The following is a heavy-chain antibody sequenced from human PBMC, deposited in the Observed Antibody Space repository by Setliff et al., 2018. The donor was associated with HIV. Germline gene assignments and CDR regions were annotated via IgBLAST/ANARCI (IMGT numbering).Heavy chain of an antibody. CDR2: IYSSGST. Sequence: SETLSLTCTVSGGSSSSRSYYWGWIRQPPGKGLEWIGSIYSSGSTYYNPSLKSRVTISVDTSKKQFSLKMSSVTAADTAVYYCARGVVDYDFWSGSGDYYYMDVWGKGTTVTVSS. J-gene: IGHJ6*03. CDR1: GGSSSSRSYY. D-gene: IGHD3-3*01. CDR3: ARGVVDYDFWSGSGDYYYMDV. V-gene: IGHV4-39*07.